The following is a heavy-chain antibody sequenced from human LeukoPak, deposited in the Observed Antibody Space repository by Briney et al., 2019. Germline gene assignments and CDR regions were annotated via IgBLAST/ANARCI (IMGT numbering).Heavy chain of an antibody. J-gene: IGHJ5*02. D-gene: IGHD3-3*01. CDR1: GYSFTDYY. CDR3: ARADFVDAGPYLIGP. Sequence: ASVKVSCKTSGYSFTDYYIHWVRQAPGQGLEWMGWINPKSGRTSSARKFQSRVTMTRDPSISTVYMDMAWLTSDDTAIYFCARADFVDAGPYLIGPWGQGTLATVSS. V-gene: IGHV1-2*02. CDR2: INPKSGRT.